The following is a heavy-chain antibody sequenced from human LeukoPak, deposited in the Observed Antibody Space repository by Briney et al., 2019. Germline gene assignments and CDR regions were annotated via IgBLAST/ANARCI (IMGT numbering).Heavy chain of an antibody. CDR1: GGSISSYY. D-gene: IGHD3-22*01. Sequence: SETLSLTCTVSGGSISSYYWSWIRQPPGKGLEWIGYIYYSGSTNYNPSLKSQVTISVDTSKNQFSLKLSSVTAADTAVYYCAREGDSSGYYAFDIWGQGTMVTVSS. CDR2: IYYSGST. J-gene: IGHJ3*02. CDR3: AREGDSSGYYAFDI. V-gene: IGHV4-59*01.